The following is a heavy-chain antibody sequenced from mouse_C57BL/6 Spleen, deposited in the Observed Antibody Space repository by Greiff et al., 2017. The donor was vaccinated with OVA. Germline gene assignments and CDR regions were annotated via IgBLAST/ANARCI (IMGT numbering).Heavy chain of an antibody. CDR3: ARWDYGSGDY. Sequence: QVQLKQSGAELVRPGTSVKVSCKASGYAFTNYLIEWVKQRPGQGLEWIGVINPGSGGTNYNEKFKGKATLTADKSSSTAYMQLSSLTSEDSAVYFCARWDYGSGDYWGQGTTLTVSS. CDR2: INPGSGGT. D-gene: IGHD1-1*01. V-gene: IGHV1-54*01. J-gene: IGHJ2*01. CDR1: GYAFTNYL.